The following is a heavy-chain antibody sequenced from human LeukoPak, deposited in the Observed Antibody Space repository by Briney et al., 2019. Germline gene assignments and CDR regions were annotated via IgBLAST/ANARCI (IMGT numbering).Heavy chain of an antibody. D-gene: IGHD3-9*01. CDR2: ISAYNGNT. CDR1: GYTFTSYG. CDR3: ARDGKGRYFDWLFSSRFDY. V-gene: IGHV1-18*01. J-gene: IGHJ4*02. Sequence: ASVKVSCKASGYTFTSYGISWVRQAPVQGLEWMGWISAYNGNTNYAQKLQGRVTMTTDTSTSTAYMELRSLRSDDTAVYYCARDGKGRYFDWLFSSRFDYWGQGTLVTVSS.